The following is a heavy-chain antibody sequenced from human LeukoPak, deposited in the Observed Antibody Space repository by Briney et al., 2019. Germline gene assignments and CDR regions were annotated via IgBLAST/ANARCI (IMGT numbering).Heavy chain of an antibody. D-gene: IGHD1-26*01. V-gene: IGHV1-46*01. Sequence: ASVKVSCKASGYTFTSYYMHWVRQAPGQGLEWVGIINSSGGSTSYAQKFQGRVTMTRDTSTSTVYMELSSLRSEDTAVYYCARGASGATRSAHFDYWGQGTLVTVSS. CDR3: ARGASGATRSAHFDY. CDR1: GYTFTSYY. CDR2: INSSGGST. J-gene: IGHJ4*02.